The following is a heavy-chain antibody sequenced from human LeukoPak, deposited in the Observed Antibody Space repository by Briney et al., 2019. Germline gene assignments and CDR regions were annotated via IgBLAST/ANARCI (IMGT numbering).Heavy chain of an antibody. CDR2: ISGSADTA. V-gene: IGHV3-23*01. J-gene: IGHJ4*02. CDR3: AKDTPRPPSY. Sequence: GGSLRLSCVASGFTFSSYAMSWVRQAPGMGLEWVSGISGSADTAHSADSVKGRFTISRDNSKNTLFLQMHSLRADDTAVYYCAKDTPRPPSYWGQGTLVTVSS. CDR1: GFTFSSYA.